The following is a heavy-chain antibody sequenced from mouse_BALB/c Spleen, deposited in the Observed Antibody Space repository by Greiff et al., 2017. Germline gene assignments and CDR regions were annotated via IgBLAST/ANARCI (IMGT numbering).Heavy chain of an antibody. CDR3: ARGYYGSSYGMDY. CDR1: GYSITSDYA. V-gene: IGHV3-2*02. Sequence: DVQLQESGPGLVKPSQSLSLTCTVTGYSITSDYAWNWIRQFPGNKLEWMGYISYSGSTSYNPSLKSRISITRDTSKNQFFLQLNSVTTEDTATYYCARGYYGSSYGMDYWGQGTSVTVSS. J-gene: IGHJ4*01. CDR2: ISYSGST. D-gene: IGHD1-1*01.